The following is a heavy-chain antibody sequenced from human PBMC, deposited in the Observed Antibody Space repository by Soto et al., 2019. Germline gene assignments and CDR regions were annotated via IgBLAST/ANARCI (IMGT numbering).Heavy chain of an antibody. D-gene: IGHD5-12*01. J-gene: IGHJ6*02. CDR3: ARDEGVATTNHYYGMDV. CDR1: GFTVSSNY. Sequence: GGSLRLSCAASGFTVSSNYMSWVRQAPGKGLEWVSVIYSGGSTYYADSVKGRFTISRDNSKNTLYLQMNSLRAEDTAVYYCARDEGVATTNHYYGMDVWGQGTTVTVSS. V-gene: IGHV3-66*01. CDR2: IYSGGST.